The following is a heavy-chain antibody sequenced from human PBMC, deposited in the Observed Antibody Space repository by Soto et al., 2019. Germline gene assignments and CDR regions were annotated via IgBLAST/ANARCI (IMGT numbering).Heavy chain of an antibody. J-gene: IGHJ4*02. V-gene: IGHV4-59*11. CDR1: GDSLNNHD. D-gene: IGHD3-10*01. CDR2: IYDSGST. Sequence: SETLSLTCSVSGDSLNNHDWTWIRQPPGKGLECIWNIYDSGSTNYSPALKSRVSMSVDTSKNLFSLKMNSVTAADTAVYYCARYSMVLVDYFDFWGQGT. CDR3: ARYSMVLVDYFDF.